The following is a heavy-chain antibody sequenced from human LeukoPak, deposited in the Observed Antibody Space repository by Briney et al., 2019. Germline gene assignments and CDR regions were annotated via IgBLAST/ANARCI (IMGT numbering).Heavy chain of an antibody. CDR3: AKSSPYSSSSTSFDY. Sequence: GGSLRLSCAASGFTFSSYGMHWVRQAPGKGLEWVAVISYDGSNKYYADSVKGRFTISRDNSKNTLYLQMNSLRAEDTAVDYCAKSSPYSSSSTSFDYWGQGTLVTVSS. J-gene: IGHJ4*02. V-gene: IGHV3-30*18. D-gene: IGHD6-6*01. CDR2: ISYDGSNK. CDR1: GFTFSSYG.